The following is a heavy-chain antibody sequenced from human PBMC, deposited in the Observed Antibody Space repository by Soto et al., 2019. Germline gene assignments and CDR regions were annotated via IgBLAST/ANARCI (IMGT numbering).Heavy chain of an antibody. CDR3: AKDPGVLLWFIFDY. V-gene: IGHV3-30*18. Sequence: GGSLRLSCAASGFTFSSYGMHWVRQAPGKGLEWVAVISYDGSNKYYADSVKGRFTISRDNSKNTLYLQMNSLRAEDTAVYYCAKDPGVLLWFIFDYWGQGTLVTVSS. D-gene: IGHD3-10*01. CDR2: ISYDGSNK. J-gene: IGHJ4*02. CDR1: GFTFSSYG.